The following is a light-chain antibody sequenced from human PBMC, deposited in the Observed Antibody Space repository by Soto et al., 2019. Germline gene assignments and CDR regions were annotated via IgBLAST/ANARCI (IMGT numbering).Light chain of an antibody. Sequence: QSALTQPPSASGSPGQSVTISCTGTSSDVGGYDYVSWFQQHPDKAPKLMICEVSKRPSGVPDRFSGSKSDNTASLTVSGLQAEDEADYYCTSYAGNKVIFGGGTKVTVL. J-gene: IGLJ2*01. CDR1: SSDVGGYDY. CDR2: EVS. CDR3: TSYAGNKVI. V-gene: IGLV2-8*01.